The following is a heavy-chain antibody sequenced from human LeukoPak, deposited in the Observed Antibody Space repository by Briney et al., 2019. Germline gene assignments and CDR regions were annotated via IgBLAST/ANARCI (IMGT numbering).Heavy chain of an antibody. V-gene: IGHV4-31*03. J-gene: IGHJ4*02. D-gene: IGHD2-8*01. CDR1: GGSISSGGHY. Sequence: SETLSLTCTVSGGSISSGGHYWSWIRQHPGKGLEWIGYIYYSGSTYYNPSLKSRVTISVDTSKNQFSLKLSSVTAADTAVYYCARAPEDIVPIGYFDYWGQGTLVTVSS. CDR3: ARAPEDIVPIGYFDY. CDR2: IYYSGST.